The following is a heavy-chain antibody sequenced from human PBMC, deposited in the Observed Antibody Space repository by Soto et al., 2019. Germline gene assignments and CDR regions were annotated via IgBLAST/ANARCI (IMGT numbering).Heavy chain of an antibody. Sequence: PSETLSLTCTVSGGSISSGVYYWSWIRQHPGKGLEWIGYIYYSGSTYHNPSLKSRVTISVDTSKNQFSLKLSSVTAADTAVYYCARSLGVAAAGPFDYWGQGTLVTVSS. J-gene: IGHJ4*02. CDR3: ARSLGVAAAGPFDY. V-gene: IGHV4-31*03. CDR1: GGSISSGVYY. D-gene: IGHD6-13*01. CDR2: IYYSGST.